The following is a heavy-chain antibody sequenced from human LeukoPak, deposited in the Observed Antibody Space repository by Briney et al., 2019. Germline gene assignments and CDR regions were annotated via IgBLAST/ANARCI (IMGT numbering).Heavy chain of an antibody. CDR1: GGSISNYY. CDR2: IYSSGST. V-gene: IGHV4-59*01. J-gene: IGHJ4*02. D-gene: IGHD6-13*01. CDR3: ARKASTIAAVLDF. Sequence: SETLSLTCTVSGGSISNYYWGWIRQPPGKGLEWIGYIYSSGSTNYNPSLKSRVTISVDTSKNQFSLKLNSVTAADTAVYYCARKASTIAAVLDFWGQGTLVTVSS.